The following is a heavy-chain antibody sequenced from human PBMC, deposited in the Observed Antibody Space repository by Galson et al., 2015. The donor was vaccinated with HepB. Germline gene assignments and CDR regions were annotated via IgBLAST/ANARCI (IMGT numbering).Heavy chain of an antibody. D-gene: IGHD5-12*01. J-gene: IGHJ6*02. CDR3: ARGGYVDIVATIGSGCYYGMDV. V-gene: IGHV1-69*04. CDR2: IIPQLGIA. CDR1: GGTFSGYA. Sequence: SVKVSCKASGGTFSGYAISWVRQAPGQGLEWMGRIIPQLGIANYAQKFQGRVTITADKSTSTAYMELSSLRSEDTAVYYCARGGYVDIVATIGSGCYYGMDVCGQGTTVTVSS.